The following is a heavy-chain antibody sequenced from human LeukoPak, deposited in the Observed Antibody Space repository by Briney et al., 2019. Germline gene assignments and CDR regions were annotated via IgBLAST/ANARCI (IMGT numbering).Heavy chain of an antibody. CDR3: ARGRVAGFDY. CDR1: NLDDYA. V-gene: IGHV4-30-2*01. J-gene: IGHJ4*02. CDR2: IYHSGST. Sequence: NLDDYAMHWIRQPPGKGLEWIGYIYHSGSTYYNPSLKSRVTISVDRSKNQFSLKLSSVTAADTAVYYCARGRVAGFDYWGQGTLVTVSS. D-gene: IGHD2-15*01.